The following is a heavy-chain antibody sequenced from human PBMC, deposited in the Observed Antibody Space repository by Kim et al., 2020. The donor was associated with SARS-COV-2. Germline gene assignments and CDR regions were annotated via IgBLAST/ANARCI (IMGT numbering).Heavy chain of an antibody. V-gene: IGHV4-59*12. D-gene: IGHD3-22*01. CDR2: IHYNGKN. CDR1: GAAFDDYY. J-gene: IGHJ4*02. Sequence: SETLSLTCTVSGAAFDDYYWSWIRQPPGKGLEWIGYIHYNGKNNYNPSLNSRATLSLDGSRNQFSLTLNFVTAADSAVYYCARKRADSSGFIDSWGQGTLVTVSS. CDR3: ARKRADSSGFIDS.